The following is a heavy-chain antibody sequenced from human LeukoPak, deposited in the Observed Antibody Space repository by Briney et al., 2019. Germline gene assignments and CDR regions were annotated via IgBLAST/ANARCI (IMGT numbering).Heavy chain of an antibody. D-gene: IGHD3-22*01. J-gene: IGHJ3*02. CDR1: GFSFSSYW. V-gene: IGHV3-7*04. CDR2: IKQDGSEK. Sequence: GGSLRLSCAASGFSFSSYWMKWVRQDPGKGLEWVANIKQDGSEKYYVDSVMGRFSISRDNAENSLYLQMNSLRAEDTAVYFCARGLTYYYDSSGYRGAFDIWGQGTMVTVSS. CDR3: ARGLTYYYDSSGYRGAFDI.